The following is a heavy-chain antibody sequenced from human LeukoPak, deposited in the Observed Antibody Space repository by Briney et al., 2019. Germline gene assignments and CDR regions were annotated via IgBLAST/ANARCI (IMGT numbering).Heavy chain of an antibody. CDR1: GYSFTSYW. J-gene: IGHJ3*02. V-gene: IGHV5-10-1*01. CDR2: IDPSESYT. Sequence: GESLKISCKASGYSFTSYWISWVRQMPGKGLEWMGTIDPSESYTKYSPSFQGHVTISADKSISTAYLQWSSLKASDTAMYYCAALLIRAFDIWGQGTMVTVSS. D-gene: IGHD2/OR15-2a*01. CDR3: AALLIRAFDI.